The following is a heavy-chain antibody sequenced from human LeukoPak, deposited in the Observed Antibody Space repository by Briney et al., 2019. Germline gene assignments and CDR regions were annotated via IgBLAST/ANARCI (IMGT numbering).Heavy chain of an antibody. CDR3: ALAVAHAGY. CDR1: GYTFTSYY. J-gene: IGHJ4*02. V-gene: IGHV1-46*03. D-gene: IGHD6-19*01. Sequence: GASVKVSCKASGYTFTSYYMHWVRQAPGQGLEWMGIINPSGGSTSYAQRFQGGVTMTRDTSTSTVYMELSSLRSDDTAVYYCALAVAHAGYWGQGTLVTVSS. CDR2: INPSGGST.